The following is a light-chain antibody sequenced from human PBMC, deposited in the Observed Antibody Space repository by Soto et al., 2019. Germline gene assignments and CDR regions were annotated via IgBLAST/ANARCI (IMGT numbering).Light chain of an antibody. CDR1: QSVSGSD. CDR2: GAS. Sequence: IVLTQSPGTLSLSPGERATLSFMASQSVSGSDLAWYQQKPGQAPRLLIHGASSRATGIPDRFSGSGSGTDFTLTISRLEPEDFAVYYCQQFGSSLWTFGQGTKVDIK. V-gene: IGKV3-20*01. CDR3: QQFGSSLWT. J-gene: IGKJ1*01.